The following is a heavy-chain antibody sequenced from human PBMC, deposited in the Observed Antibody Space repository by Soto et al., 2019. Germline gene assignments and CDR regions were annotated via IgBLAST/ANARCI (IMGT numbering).Heavy chain of an antibody. D-gene: IGHD4-17*01. J-gene: IGHJ2*01. CDR2: SSSSGST. CDR3: AREYGASWYFDL. Sequence: QVQLQESGPGLAKPSQTLSLTCSVSGGSINSREFYWSWIRQPPGKGLEWIGYSSSSGSTYYNPSLKSRGTISVDTSKNQFSLKLTSVTAADTAVYYCAREYGASWYFDLWGRGTLVTVSS. CDR1: GGSINSREFY. V-gene: IGHV4-30-4*01.